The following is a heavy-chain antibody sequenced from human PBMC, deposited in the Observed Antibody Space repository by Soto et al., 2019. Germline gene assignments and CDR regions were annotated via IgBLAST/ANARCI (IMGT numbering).Heavy chain of an antibody. D-gene: IGHD1-26*01. V-gene: IGHV4-34*01. J-gene: IGHJ6*02. CDR1: GGSFTGNY. CDR2: VNDSGST. Sequence: KTSETLSLTCAVYGGSFTGNYSSWIRQPPGKGLEWIGEVNDSGSTNFNPSLKSRVTISVDTSKKQFTLKLTSVTAADTAVYYCATDSATSYFGMDVWGHGTTVTVSS. CDR3: ATDSATSYFGMDV.